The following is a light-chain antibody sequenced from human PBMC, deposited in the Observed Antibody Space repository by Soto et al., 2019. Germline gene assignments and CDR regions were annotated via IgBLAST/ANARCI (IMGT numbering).Light chain of an antibody. Sequence: EIVLTQSPATLSLSPVERATLSCRASQSVSSYLAWYQQKPGQAPRLLIYDASNRVTGIPARFSGSGSGTDFTLTISSLEPEDFAVYYCQQYGSSGTFGQGTKVDIK. CDR3: QQYGSSGT. CDR2: DAS. J-gene: IGKJ1*01. V-gene: IGKV3-11*01. CDR1: QSVSSY.